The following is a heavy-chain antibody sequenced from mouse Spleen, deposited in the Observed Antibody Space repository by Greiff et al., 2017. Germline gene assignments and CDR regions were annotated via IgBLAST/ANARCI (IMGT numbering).Heavy chain of an antibody. CDR2: IYPGSGNT. Sequence: VKLQESGPELVKPGASVKISCKASGYSFTSYYIHWVKQRPGQGLEWIGWIYPGSGNTKYNEKFKGKATLTADTSSSTAYMQLSSLTSEDSAVYYCARGVYFDYWGQGTTLTVSS. V-gene: IGHV1-66*01. CDR1: GYSFTSYY. CDR3: ARGVYFDY. J-gene: IGHJ2*01.